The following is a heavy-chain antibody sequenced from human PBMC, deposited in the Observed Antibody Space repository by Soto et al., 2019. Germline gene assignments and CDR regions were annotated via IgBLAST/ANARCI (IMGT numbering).Heavy chain of an antibody. CDR1: GGSTSSDNY. Sequence: PSETLSRTFTVSGGSTSSDNYWSWIRQPPGKGLEWIGHIYYSGNTDYNPSLKSRLAISIDTSKNQFSLKLSSVTAADTAVYFCAREGGESSDGLYYLDSWGQGSLVTVSS. CDR3: AREGGESSDGLYYLDS. CDR2: IYYSGNT. V-gene: IGHV4-30-4*01. D-gene: IGHD2-21*01. J-gene: IGHJ4*02.